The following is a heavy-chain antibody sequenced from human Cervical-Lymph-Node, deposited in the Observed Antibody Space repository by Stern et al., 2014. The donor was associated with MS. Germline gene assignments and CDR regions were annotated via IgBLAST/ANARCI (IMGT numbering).Heavy chain of an antibody. CDR2: ISYDGSNK. V-gene: IGHV3-30*18. J-gene: IGHJ6*02. Sequence: QVQLVQSGGGVVQPGRSLRLSCAASGFTFSSYGMHWVRQAPGKGLEWVAVISYDGSNKYYADSVKGRFTISRDNSKNTLYLQMNSLRAEDTAVYYCAKVLGHYYGSYHYYYGMDVWGQGTTVTVSS. D-gene: IGHD3-10*01. CDR1: GFTFSSYG. CDR3: AKVLGHYYGSYHYYYGMDV.